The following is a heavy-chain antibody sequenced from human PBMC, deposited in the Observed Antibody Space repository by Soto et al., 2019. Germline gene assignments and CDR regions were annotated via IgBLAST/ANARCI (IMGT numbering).Heavy chain of an antibody. D-gene: IGHD3-10*01. CDR2: VYYSGTT. CDR3: ARDRGENYFGSGLDPFDI. J-gene: IGHJ3*02. Sequence: QVQLQESGPGLVKPSETLSLTCSVSGGFINSYYWSWIRQPPGKGLEWLGYVYYSGTTNYSPSLGSRVTISVDTSKNQFYLRLTYVTAADTAVYYCARDRGENYFGSGLDPFDIWGQGTMVTVSA. CDR1: GGFINSYY. V-gene: IGHV4-59*01.